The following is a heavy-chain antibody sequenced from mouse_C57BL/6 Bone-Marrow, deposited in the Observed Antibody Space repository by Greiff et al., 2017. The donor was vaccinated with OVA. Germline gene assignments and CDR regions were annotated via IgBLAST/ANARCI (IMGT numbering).Heavy chain of an antibody. CDR3: ARDYSNYFDY. J-gene: IGHJ2*01. CDR2: IYPSDSET. Sequence: QVHVKQPGAELVRPGSSVKLSCKASGYTFTSYWMDWVKQRPGQGLEWIGNIYPSDSETHYNQKFKDKATLTVDKSSSTAYMQLSSLTSEDSAVYYCARDYSNYFDYWGQGTTLTVSS. CDR1: GYTFTSYW. D-gene: IGHD2-5*01. V-gene: IGHV1-61*01.